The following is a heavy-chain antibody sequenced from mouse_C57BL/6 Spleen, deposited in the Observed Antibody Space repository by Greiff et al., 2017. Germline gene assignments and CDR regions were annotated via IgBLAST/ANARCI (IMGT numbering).Heavy chain of an antibody. CDR1: GFTFSSYT. CDR3: ARRAFYYGYDDWYFDV. CDR2: ISGGGGNT. D-gene: IGHD2-2*01. J-gene: IGHJ1*03. Sequence: EVQGVESGGGLVKPGGSLKLSCAASGFTFSSYTMSWVRQTPEKRLEWVATISGGGGNTYYPDSVKGRFTISRDNAKNTLYLQMSSLRSEDTALYYCARRAFYYGYDDWYFDVWGTGTTVTVSS. V-gene: IGHV5-9*01.